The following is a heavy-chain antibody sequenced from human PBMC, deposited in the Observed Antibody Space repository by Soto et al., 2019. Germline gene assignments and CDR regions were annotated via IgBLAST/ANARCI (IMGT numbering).Heavy chain of an antibody. V-gene: IGHV3-33*01. CDR1: GFTFNNYG. J-gene: IGHJ2*01. D-gene: IGHD3-22*01. CDR3: ARDRYSYGSRAYQGVDLYFDL. CDR2: VWYDGSHE. Sequence: QVQLLESGGGVVQPGRSLRLSCAASGFTFNNYGMHWVRQAPGKGLEWVAVVWYDGSHESYADSVKGRFTISRDNSMRTLYLQMSSLRAEETAVYYCARDRYSYGSRAYQGVDLYFDLWGRGALVTVSS.